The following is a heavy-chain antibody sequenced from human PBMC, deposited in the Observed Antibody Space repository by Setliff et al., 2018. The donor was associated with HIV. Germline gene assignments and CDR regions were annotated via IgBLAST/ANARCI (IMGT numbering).Heavy chain of an antibody. V-gene: IGHV4-59*11. J-gene: IGHJ3*02. CDR2: IYYSEST. Sequence: SETLSLTCTVSGASIRSHYWSWIRQPPGKRLEWIGNIYYSESTNYNPSLKSRVTISVDTSKNQFSLKLSSVTAADTAVYYCARDLIQSQWLVPEGAAFDIWGQGTMVTVSS. CDR1: GASIRSHY. D-gene: IGHD6-19*01. CDR3: ARDLIQSQWLVPEGAAFDI.